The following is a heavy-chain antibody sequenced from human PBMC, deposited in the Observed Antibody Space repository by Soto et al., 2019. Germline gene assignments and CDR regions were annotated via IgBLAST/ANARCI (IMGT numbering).Heavy chain of an antibody. D-gene: IGHD3-10*01. CDR3: ARDHHRAFSGSEPQIHYGMDV. V-gene: IGHV4-59*01. J-gene: IGHJ6*02. Sequence: SETLSLTCTVSGGSMRSYYWSWIRQPPGKGLEWIGNIYYSGSTNYNPSLKSRVTISVDTSKNQFSLKLSSVTAADTAVYYCARDHHRAFSGSEPQIHYGMDVWGQGTTVTVSS. CDR1: GGSMRSYY. CDR2: IYYSGST.